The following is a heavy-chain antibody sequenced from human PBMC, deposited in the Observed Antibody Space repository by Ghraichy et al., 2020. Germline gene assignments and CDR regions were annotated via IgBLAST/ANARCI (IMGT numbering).Heavy chain of an antibody. Sequence: SETLSLTCAVYGGSFSGYYWSWIRQPPGKGLEWIGEINHSGSTNYNPSLKSRVTISVDTSKNQFSLKLSSVTAADTAVYYCASRVPGNRSPNFDYWGQGTLVTVSS. V-gene: IGHV4-34*01. D-gene: IGHD1-14*01. J-gene: IGHJ4*02. CDR1: GGSFSGYY. CDR2: INHSGST. CDR3: ASRVPGNRSPNFDY.